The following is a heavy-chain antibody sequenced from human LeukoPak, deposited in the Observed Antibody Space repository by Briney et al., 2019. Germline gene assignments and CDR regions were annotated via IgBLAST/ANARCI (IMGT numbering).Heavy chain of an antibody. CDR2: IDTTSGYI. CDR3: ARCPYYNNSGGYEYYFDY. J-gene: IGHJ4*02. CDR1: GFTFSRYS. D-gene: IGHD3-22*01. Sequence: PGGSLRLSCAASGFTFSRYSMNWVRQAPGKGVEWVSSIDTTSGYIYYADSVKGRFTTSRDNAKNSLYLQMNGLRAEDTAVYYCARCPYYNNSGGYEYYFDYWGQGTLVTVSS. V-gene: IGHV3-21*04.